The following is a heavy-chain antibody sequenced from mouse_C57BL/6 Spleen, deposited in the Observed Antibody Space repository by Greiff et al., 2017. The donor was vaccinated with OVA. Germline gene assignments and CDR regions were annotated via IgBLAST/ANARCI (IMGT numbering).Heavy chain of an antibody. Sequence: QVQLQQPGAELVMPGASVKLSCKASGYTFTSYWMHWVKQRPGQGLEWIGEIEPSDSYTNYNQTFKGKSTFTVDKSSSPAYMQLSSLTSEDSAVYYCARSYGSSDWYFDVWGTGTTVTVSS. CDR1: GYTFTSYW. J-gene: IGHJ1*03. V-gene: IGHV1-69*01. CDR3: ARSYGSSDWYFDV. CDR2: IEPSDSYT. D-gene: IGHD1-1*01.